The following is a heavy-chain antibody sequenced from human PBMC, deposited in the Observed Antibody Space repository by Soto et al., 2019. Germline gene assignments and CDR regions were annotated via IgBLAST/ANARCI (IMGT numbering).Heavy chain of an antibody. CDR2: IYHSGST. Sequence: QVQLQESGPGLVKPSGTLSLTCAVSGGSISSSNWWSWVRQPPGKGLEWIGEIYHSGSTNYNPSLKSRVTITVDKSKNQFSLRLSSVTAADTAVYYCARDRGSSWYRDWYFDLWGRGTLVTVSS. CDR1: GGSISSSNW. CDR3: ARDRGSSWYRDWYFDL. D-gene: IGHD6-13*01. J-gene: IGHJ2*01. V-gene: IGHV4-4*02.